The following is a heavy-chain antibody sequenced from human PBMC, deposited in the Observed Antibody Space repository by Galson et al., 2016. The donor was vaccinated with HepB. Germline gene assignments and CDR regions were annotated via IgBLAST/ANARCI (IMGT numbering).Heavy chain of an antibody. J-gene: IGHJ5*02. CDR3: TRAMGQWRGFDP. Sequence: SETLSLTCAVYGGSFSGTYWTWIRQSPGKGLEWIGRIYIDGSTNYNPSLKGRVSIALDTSKNQFSLKLTSVTAAETAVYYCTRAMGQWRGFDPWSQATRVTVSS. CDR2: IYIDGST. D-gene: IGHD1-26*01. V-gene: IGHV4-59*10. CDR1: GGSFSGTY.